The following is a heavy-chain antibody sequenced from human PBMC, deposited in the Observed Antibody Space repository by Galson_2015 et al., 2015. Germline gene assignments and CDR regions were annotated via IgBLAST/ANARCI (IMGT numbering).Heavy chain of an antibody. CDR2: IYWDDDK. CDR3: AQSRSRQLWLRY. D-gene: IGHD5-18*01. Sequence: PALVKPTQTLTLTCTFSGFSLSTSGVGVGWIRQPPGKALEWPALIYWDDDKRYSPSLKSRPTITKDTSKNQVVLTMTNMDPVDTAAYYCAQSRSRQLWLRYWGQGTLVTVSS. V-gene: IGHV2-5*02. CDR1: GFSLSTSGVG. J-gene: IGHJ4*02.